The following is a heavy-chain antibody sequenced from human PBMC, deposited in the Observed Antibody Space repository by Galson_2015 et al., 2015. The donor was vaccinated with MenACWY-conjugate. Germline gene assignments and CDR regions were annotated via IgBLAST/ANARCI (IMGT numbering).Heavy chain of an antibody. CDR1: GFTFSDYA. CDR3: VRTSRSRQEDY. CDR2: IRASGGA. J-gene: IGHJ4*02. Sequence: SLRLSCAASGFTFSDYAMSWVRQDPGKGLEWVSAIRASGGAYYADSVKGRFTISRDNAKNSLYLQMTGLRAEDTAVYYCVRTSRSRQEDYWGQGTLVTVSS. V-gene: IGHV3-23*01. D-gene: IGHD1/OR15-1a*01.